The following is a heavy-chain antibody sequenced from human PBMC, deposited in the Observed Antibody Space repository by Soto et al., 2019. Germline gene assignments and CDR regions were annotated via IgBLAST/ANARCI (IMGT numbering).Heavy chain of an antibody. Sequence: GGSLRLSCTASGFTFSNSWMSWVRQAPGKGLEWVATIRQDGTEQHYVDSVRGRFTVSRDNAKNSLYLQMDSLRAEDTAVYRCARKVNYYDTSPMGWFDLWGQGTLVTVSS. J-gene: IGHJ5*02. CDR1: GFTFSNSW. V-gene: IGHV3-7*03. CDR3: ARKVNYYDTSPMGWFDL. D-gene: IGHD3-22*01. CDR2: IRQDGTEQ.